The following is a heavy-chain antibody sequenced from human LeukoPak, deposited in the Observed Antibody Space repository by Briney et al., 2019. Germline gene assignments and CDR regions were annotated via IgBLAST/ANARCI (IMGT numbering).Heavy chain of an antibody. CDR1: GGSISSSSYY. D-gene: IGHD2-2*02. CDR2: IYYSGST. Sequence: SETLSLTCTVSGGSISSSSYYWGWIRQPPGTGLEWIGSIYYSGSTYYNPSLKSRVTISVDTSKNQFSLKLSSVTAADTAVYYCARVPSYRLPLVDAFDIWGQGTMVTVSS. J-gene: IGHJ3*02. V-gene: IGHV4-39*07. CDR3: ARVPSYRLPLVDAFDI.